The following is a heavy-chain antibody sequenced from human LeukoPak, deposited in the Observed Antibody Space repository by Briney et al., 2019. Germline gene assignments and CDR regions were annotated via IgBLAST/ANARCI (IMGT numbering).Heavy chain of an antibody. V-gene: IGHV4-61*02. CDR1: GGSISSTGFY. CDR3: AREATGWHPASDGMDV. CDR2: ISGSGNT. Sequence: SQTLSLTCTVSGGSISSTGFYWTWIRLPARNGLEWIGRISGSGNTDINPSLKSRITISIDTSKTQFSLKLNSVTAADAAVYYCAREATGWHPASDGMDVWGTGTTVTVSS. D-gene: IGHD6-19*01. J-gene: IGHJ6*04.